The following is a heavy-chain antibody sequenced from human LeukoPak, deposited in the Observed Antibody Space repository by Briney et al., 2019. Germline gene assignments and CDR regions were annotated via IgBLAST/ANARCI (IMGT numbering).Heavy chain of an antibody. CDR2: INSDGSST. CDR1: GFTFSSYW. J-gene: IGHJ3*02. D-gene: IGHD3-10*01. Sequence: GGSLRLSCAASGFTFSSYWMHWVRQAPGKGLVWVSRINSDGSSTSCADSVKGRFTISRDNAKNTLYLQMNSLRAEDTAVYYCARVIRGSGSEAFDIWGQGTMVTVSS. CDR3: ARVIRGSGSEAFDI. V-gene: IGHV3-74*01.